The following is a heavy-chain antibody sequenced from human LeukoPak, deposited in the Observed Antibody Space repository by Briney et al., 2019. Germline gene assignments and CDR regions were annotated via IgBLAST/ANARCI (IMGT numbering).Heavy chain of an antibody. V-gene: IGHV3-30*04. CDR3: ARVCKEWELNNSLDV. CDR2: ISYDGNSE. Sequence: PGRSLRLSCAASGFTFSRYAMHWVRQAPGKGLEWVADISYDGNSEYYPDSVKGRFTISRDTSKNFTYLQINSPGAEDTAFYYSARVCKEWELNNSLDVWGQGTTVTVPS. D-gene: IGHD1-26*01. CDR1: GFTFSRYA. J-gene: IGHJ6*02.